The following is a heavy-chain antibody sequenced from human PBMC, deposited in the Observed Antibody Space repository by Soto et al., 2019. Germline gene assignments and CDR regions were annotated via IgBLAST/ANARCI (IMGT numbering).Heavy chain of an antibody. CDR1: GFAFERYT. J-gene: IGHJ6*02. CDR2: LSSDSTHI. V-gene: IGHV3-21*01. CDR3: VGKRERFRDSDPTLYGLEV. D-gene: IGHD3-16*01. Sequence: XESLSLSCSASGFAFERYTLNWVRQAPGKGLEWLSSLSSDSTHIYDAASVRGRFTIARDNAKMSLFLHMNSLRAEDTAVYYCVGKRERFRDSDPTLYGLEVWGQGTTVTVSS.